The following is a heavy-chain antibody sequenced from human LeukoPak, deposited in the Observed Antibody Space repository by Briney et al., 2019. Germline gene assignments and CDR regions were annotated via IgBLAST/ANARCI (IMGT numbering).Heavy chain of an antibody. J-gene: IGHJ4*02. CDR1: GGSFSGYY. CDR2: INHSGST. Sequence: SETLSLTCAVYGGSFSGYYWSWIRQPPGKGLEWIGEINHSGSTNYNPSLKSRVTISVDTSKNQFSLKLSSVTAADTAVYYCARGPHMTTVTAPFDYWGQATLVTVSS. D-gene: IGHD4-17*01. CDR3: ARGPHMTTVTAPFDY. V-gene: IGHV4-34*01.